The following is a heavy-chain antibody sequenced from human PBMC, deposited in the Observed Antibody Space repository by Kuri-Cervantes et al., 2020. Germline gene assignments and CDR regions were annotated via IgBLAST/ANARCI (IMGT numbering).Heavy chain of an antibody. CDR1: GYTFTSYD. D-gene: IGHD2-2*01. CDR2: MNPNSGNT. CDR3: ARVGGYCSSTSCYAADYYYYYGMDV. J-gene: IGHJ6*02. Sequence: ASVKVSCKVSGYTFTSYDINWVRQATGQGLEWMGWMNPNSGNTGYAQKFQGRVTMTRNTSISTAYMELSSLRSEDTAVYYCARVGGYCSSTSCYAADYYYYYGMDVWGQGTTVTVSS. V-gene: IGHV1-8*01.